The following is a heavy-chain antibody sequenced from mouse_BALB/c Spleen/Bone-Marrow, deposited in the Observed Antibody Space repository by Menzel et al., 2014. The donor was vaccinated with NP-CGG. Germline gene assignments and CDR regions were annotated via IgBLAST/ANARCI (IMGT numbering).Heavy chain of an antibody. CDR1: GYTFTSYY. D-gene: IGHD3-2*02. Sequence: QVQLQQSGAELVKPGASVKLSCKASGYTFTSYYMYWVKQRPGQGLEWFGEINPSNGGTNFNEKFKSKATLTVDNSSSTAYMELRSLTSEDSAVYYCARESSAGYYFDYWGQGTTLTVSS. V-gene: IGHV1-53*01. CDR2: INPSNGGT. CDR3: ARESSAGYYFDY. J-gene: IGHJ2*01.